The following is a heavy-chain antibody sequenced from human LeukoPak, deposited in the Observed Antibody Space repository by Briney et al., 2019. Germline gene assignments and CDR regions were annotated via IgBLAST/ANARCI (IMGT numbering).Heavy chain of an antibody. D-gene: IGHD6-13*01. CDR3: ARGGGSSWYFDY. Sequence: PSQTLSLTCTVSGGSISSGGYYWSWIRQHPGKGLEWIGYVYYSGSTYYNPSLKSRVTISVDTSKNQFSLKLSSVTAADTAVYYCARGGGSSWYFDYWGQGTLVTVSS. V-gene: IGHV4-31*03. J-gene: IGHJ4*02. CDR1: GGSISSGGYY. CDR2: VYYSGST.